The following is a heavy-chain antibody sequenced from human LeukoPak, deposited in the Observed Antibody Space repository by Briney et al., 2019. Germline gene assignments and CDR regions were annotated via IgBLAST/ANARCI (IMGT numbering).Heavy chain of an antibody. V-gene: IGHV1-69*05. CDR2: IIPIFGTA. Sequence: ASVKVSCKASGGSFSSYAISWVRQAPGQGLEWMGRIIPIFGTANYAQKFQGRVTMTTDESTSTAYMELSSLRSDDTAVYYCARRKGEPNIFDYWGQGTLVTVSS. J-gene: IGHJ4*02. D-gene: IGHD3-16*01. CDR1: GGSFSSYA. CDR3: ARRKGEPNIFDY.